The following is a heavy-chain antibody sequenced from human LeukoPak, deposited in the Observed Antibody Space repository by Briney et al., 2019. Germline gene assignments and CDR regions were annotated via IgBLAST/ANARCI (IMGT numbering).Heavy chain of an antibody. CDR2: ISDSGGST. V-gene: IGHV3-23*01. CDR3: AKRVEYSSSSGGYFDY. D-gene: IGHD6-6*01. J-gene: IGHJ4*02. CDR1: GFTFSSYA. Sequence: GGSLILSCAASGFTFSSYAMSWVRPAPGRGLEWVSAISDSGGSTYYAASVKGRFTISRDNSKNTLYVQMNSLRAEDTAVYYCAKRVEYSSSSGGYFDYWGQGTLVTVSS.